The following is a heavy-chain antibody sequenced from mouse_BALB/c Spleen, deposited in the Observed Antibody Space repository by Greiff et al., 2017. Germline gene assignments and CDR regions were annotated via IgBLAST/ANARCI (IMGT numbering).Heavy chain of an antibody. CDR2: IYPGGGYT. CDR3: ARVGLYGSSYAY. Sequence: QVQLQQSGAELVRPGTSVKISCKASGYTFTNYWLGWVKQRPGHGLEWIGDIYPGGGYTNYNEKFKGKATLTADTSSSTAYMQLSSLTSEDSAVYFCARVGLYGSSYAYWGQGTLVTVSA. J-gene: IGHJ3*01. V-gene: IGHV1-63*02. CDR1: GYTFTNYW. D-gene: IGHD1-1*01.